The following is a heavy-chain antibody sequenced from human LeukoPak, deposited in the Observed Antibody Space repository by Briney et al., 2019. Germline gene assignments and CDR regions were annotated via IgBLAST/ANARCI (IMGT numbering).Heavy chain of an antibody. CDR1: GFPFSSYT. D-gene: IGHD6-13*01. Sequence: GGSLRLSCAGSGFPFSSYTIYWVRQGPGKGMEWASTISHSGATYYADSVKGRFTISRDNSKNTVFLQMNSLRAEDTALYFCARRSHASPAGYSPFFDSWGQGTLVTVSS. CDR2: ISHSGAT. J-gene: IGHJ4*02. V-gene: IGHV3-23*01. CDR3: ARRSHASPAGYSPFFDS.